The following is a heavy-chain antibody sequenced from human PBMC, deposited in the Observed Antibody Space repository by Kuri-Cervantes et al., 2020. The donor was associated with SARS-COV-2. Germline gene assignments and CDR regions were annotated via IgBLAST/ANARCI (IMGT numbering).Heavy chain of an antibody. D-gene: IGHD1-1*01. CDR3: ARENGASSLTRWFDP. CDR1: GLKFDDYG. Sequence: GGSLRLSCAASGLKFDDYGMSWVRQAPGKGLEWVSGISGNGGIRVHADSVMGRFTISRDNAKNSLYLQMNSLRVEDTALYYCARENGASSLTRWFDPWGQGTLVTVSS. J-gene: IGHJ5*02. V-gene: IGHV3-20*04. CDR2: ISGNGGIR.